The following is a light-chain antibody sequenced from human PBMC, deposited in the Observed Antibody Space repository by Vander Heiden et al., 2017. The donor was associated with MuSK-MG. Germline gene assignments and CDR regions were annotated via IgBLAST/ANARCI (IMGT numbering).Light chain of an antibody. V-gene: IGKV3-15*01. CDR3: QQDKNWPPIT. J-gene: IGKJ5*01. Sequence: EIVMTQSPATLSVSPGERATLSCRASQSVDTYLAWYQQKPGQAPSLLIYRASTRATGIPARFSGSGYGTEFTLTISSLQSEDFAVYYCQQDKNWPPITFGQGTRLEIK. CDR2: RAS. CDR1: QSVDTY.